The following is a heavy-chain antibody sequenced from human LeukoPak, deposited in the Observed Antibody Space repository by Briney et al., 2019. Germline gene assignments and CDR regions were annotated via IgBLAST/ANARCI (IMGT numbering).Heavy chain of an antibody. V-gene: IGHV3-66*01. Sequence: QPGASLRLSCAASGFTVSSNYMSWVRQAPGKGLEWVSVIYSGGSTYYADSVKGRFTISRDDSKNTLYLQMNSLRAEDTAVYYCARASGYVYAAHWGQGTLVTVSS. CDR3: ARASGYVYAAH. J-gene: IGHJ4*02. D-gene: IGHD5-18*01. CDR1: GFTVSSNY. CDR2: IYSGGST.